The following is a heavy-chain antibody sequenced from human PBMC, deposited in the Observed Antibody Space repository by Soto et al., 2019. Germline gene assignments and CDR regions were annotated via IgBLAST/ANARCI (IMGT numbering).Heavy chain of an antibody. CDR2: ISGSGDTR. D-gene: IGHD2-21*02. CDR1: GLTFSDYA. Sequence: LRLSCAASGLTFSDYAMAWVRQAPGKGLEWVSAISGSGDTRHYADSVKGRFTISRDNSKNTVYLQMNSLRAEDTAVYYCAKGPVTSIPPRIDFWGQGALVTVSS. V-gene: IGHV3-23*01. J-gene: IGHJ4*02. CDR3: AKGPVTSIPPRIDF.